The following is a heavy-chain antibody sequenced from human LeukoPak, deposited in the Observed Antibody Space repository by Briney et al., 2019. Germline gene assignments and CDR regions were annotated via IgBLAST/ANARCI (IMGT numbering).Heavy chain of an antibody. J-gene: IGHJ4*02. D-gene: IGHD2-8*02. Sequence: SETLSLTCTVSGGSISSYYWYWIRQPPGKGLECIGYIYYSGSTNYNPSLKSRVTMSVDTSKNQFSLKLSSVTAADTAVYYCARGAGYWVYWGQGTLVTVSS. CDR3: ARGAGYWVY. CDR1: GGSISSYY. V-gene: IGHV4-59*01. CDR2: IYYSGST.